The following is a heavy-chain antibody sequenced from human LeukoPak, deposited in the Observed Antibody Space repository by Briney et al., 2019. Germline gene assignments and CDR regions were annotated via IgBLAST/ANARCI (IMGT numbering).Heavy chain of an antibody. CDR2: ISSSSSYI. D-gene: IGHD1-26*01. Sequence: GGSLRLSCAASGFTFSSYSMNWVRQAPGKGLEWVSSISSSSSYIYYADSVKGRFTISRDNAKNSLYLQMNSLRAEDTAVYYCARDLSSFRSALPEGDAFDIWGQGTMVTVSS. CDR3: ARDLSSFRSALPEGDAFDI. J-gene: IGHJ3*02. CDR1: GFTFSSYS. V-gene: IGHV3-21*01.